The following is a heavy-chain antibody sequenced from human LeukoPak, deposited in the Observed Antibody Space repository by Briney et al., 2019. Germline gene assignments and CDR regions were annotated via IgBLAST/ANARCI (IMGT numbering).Heavy chain of an antibody. CDR3: ARDYISSYGSGGMDV. J-gene: IGHJ6*02. D-gene: IGHD3-10*01. CDR1: GGSISSVGYS. V-gene: IGHV4-30-2*01. CDR2: IYHSGST. Sequence: SQTLSLTCAVSGGSISSVGYSWSWIRQPPGKGLEWIGYIYHSGSTYYNPSLKSRVTISVDRSKNQFSLKLSSVTAADTAVYYCARDYISSYGSGGMDVWGQGTTVTVSS.